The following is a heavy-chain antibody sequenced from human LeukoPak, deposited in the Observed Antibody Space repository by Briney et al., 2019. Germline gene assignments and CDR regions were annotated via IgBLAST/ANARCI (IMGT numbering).Heavy chain of an antibody. CDR2: ISSSGGST. D-gene: IGHD2-8*02. CDR3: ARGPDVVLVSHWSFFDY. V-gene: IGHV3-64*01. Sequence: GGSLRLSCADSGFTFSSYAMHWVRQVPGKGLEYVSAISSSGGSTYYANSVKGRFTISRDNSKNTLYLQMGSLRTEDMAIYYCARGPDVVLVSHWSFFDYWGQGTLVTVSS. CDR1: GFTFSSYA. J-gene: IGHJ4*02.